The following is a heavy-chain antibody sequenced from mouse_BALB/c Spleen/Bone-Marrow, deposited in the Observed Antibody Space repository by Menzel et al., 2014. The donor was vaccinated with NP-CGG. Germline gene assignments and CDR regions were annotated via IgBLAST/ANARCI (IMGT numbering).Heavy chain of an antibody. D-gene: IGHD2-3*01. CDR2: IWAGGST. CDR1: GFSLTSYG. V-gene: IGHV2-9*02. J-gene: IGHJ4*01. CDR3: ARDNGYYVDYAMDY. Sequence: VKVVESGPGLVAPSQSLSITCTVSGFSLTSYGVHWVRQPPGKGLEWLGVIWAGGSTNYNSALMSRLSISKDNSKSQVFLKMNSLQTDDTAMYYCARDNGYYVDYAMDYWGQGTSATVSS.